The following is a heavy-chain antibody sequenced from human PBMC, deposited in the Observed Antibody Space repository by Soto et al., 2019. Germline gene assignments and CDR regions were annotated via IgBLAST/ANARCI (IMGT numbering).Heavy chain of an antibody. D-gene: IGHD2-21*02. Sequence: WASVKVSCKASGYTFTSYDINWVRQATGQGLEWMGWMNPNSGNTGYAQKFQGRVTMTRNTSISTAYMELSSLRSEDTAVYYCARRMVVTAIYYYYYGMNGWGKGTTVTVSS. CDR2: MNPNSGNT. CDR3: ARRMVVTAIYYYYYGMNG. CDR1: GYTFTSYD. V-gene: IGHV1-8*01. J-gene: IGHJ6*04.